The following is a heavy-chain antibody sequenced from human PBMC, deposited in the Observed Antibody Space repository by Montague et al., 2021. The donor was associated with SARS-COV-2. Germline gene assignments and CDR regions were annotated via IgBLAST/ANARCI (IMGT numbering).Heavy chain of an antibody. Sequence: SETLSLTCTVSGYSISSGYYWGWSRQPPGKRLVWIGSIYHSGSTYYYPPLQSRLTITVDASTNQFSLRLSSVTAAATAVYYYAGVRSITMIVVVITPMGWFDPWGQGTLVTVSS. CDR3: AGVRSITMIVVVITPMGWFDP. CDR2: IYHSGST. J-gene: IGHJ5*02. V-gene: IGHV4-38-2*02. CDR1: GYSISSGYY. D-gene: IGHD3-22*01.